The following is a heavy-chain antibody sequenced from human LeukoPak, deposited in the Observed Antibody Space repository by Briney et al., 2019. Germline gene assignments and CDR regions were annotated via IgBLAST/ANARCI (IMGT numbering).Heavy chain of an antibody. J-gene: IGHJ6*03. CDR1: GGTFSSYA. Sequence: GSSVKVSCKASGGTFSSYAISWVRQAPGQGLEWMGGIIPIFGTANYAQKFQGRVTITADKSTSTAYMELSSLRSEDTAVYYCATRPDGYNFSGWGPPYYYYYMDVWGKGTTVTVSS. CDR2: IIPIFGTA. CDR3: ATRPDGYNFSGWGPPYYYYYMDV. D-gene: IGHD5-24*01. V-gene: IGHV1-69*06.